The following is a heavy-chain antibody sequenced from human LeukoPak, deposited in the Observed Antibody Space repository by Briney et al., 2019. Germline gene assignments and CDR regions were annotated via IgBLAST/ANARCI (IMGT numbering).Heavy chain of an antibody. CDR2: TRNKANSYTT. D-gene: IGHD3-22*01. Sequence: GGSLRLSCAASGFTFSDHYMDWVRQAPGKGLEWVGRTRNKANSYTTEYAASVKGRFTISRDDSKNSVYLQMNSLKTEDTAVYYCAGSDSSGYTVFDYWGQGTLVTVSS. CDR3: AGSDSSGYTVFDY. V-gene: IGHV3-72*01. CDR1: GFTFSDHY. J-gene: IGHJ4*02.